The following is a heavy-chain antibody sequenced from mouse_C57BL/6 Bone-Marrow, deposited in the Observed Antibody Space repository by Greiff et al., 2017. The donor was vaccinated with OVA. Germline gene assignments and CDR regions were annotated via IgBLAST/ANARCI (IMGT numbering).Heavy chain of an antibody. CDR2: ISYDGSN. V-gene: IGHV3-6*01. CDR3: ARDIPLWVRRHYWYFDV. CDR1: GYSITSGYY. Sequence: EVKLMESGPGLVKPSQSLSLTCSVTGYSITSGYYWNWIRQFPGNKLEWMGYISYDGSNNYNPSLTNRISITRDTSKNQFFLKLNSVTTEDTATYYCARDIPLWVRRHYWYFDVWGTGTTVTVSS. D-gene: IGHD2-14*01. J-gene: IGHJ1*03.